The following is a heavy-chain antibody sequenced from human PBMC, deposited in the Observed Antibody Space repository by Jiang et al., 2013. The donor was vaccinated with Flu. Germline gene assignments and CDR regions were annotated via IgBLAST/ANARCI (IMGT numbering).Heavy chain of an antibody. CDR3: ARVDSPLPAARIHWYFDL. V-gene: IGHV5-51*01. CDR1: GYSFTSYW. D-gene: IGHD2-15*01. J-gene: IGHJ2*01. CDR2: IYPGDSDT. Sequence: EVKKPGESLKISCKGSGYSFTSYWIGWVRQMPGKGLEWMGIIYPGDSDTRYSPSFQGQVTISADKSISTAYLQWSSLKASDTAMYYCARVDSPLPAARIHWYFDLWGRGTLVTVSS.